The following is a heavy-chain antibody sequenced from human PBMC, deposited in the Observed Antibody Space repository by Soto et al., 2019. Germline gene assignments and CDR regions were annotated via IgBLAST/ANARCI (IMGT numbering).Heavy chain of an antibody. CDR1: GYTFTSYY. CDR3: ARVISGGNSPHYYGMDV. Sequence: ASVKVSCKASGYTFTSYYMHWVRQAPGQGLEWMGIINPSGGSTSYAQKFQGRVTMTRDTSTSTVYMELSSLRSEDTAVYYCARVISGGNSPHYYGMDVWGQGTTVTVSS. D-gene: IGHD2-15*01. J-gene: IGHJ6*02. CDR2: INPSGGST. V-gene: IGHV1-46*01.